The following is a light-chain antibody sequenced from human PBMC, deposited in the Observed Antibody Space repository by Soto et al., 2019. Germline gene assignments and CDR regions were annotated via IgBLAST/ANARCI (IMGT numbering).Light chain of an antibody. CDR1: QNMHIN. J-gene: IGKJ2*02. Sequence: EIVMTQSPDTLSVSPGDTATLSCRSSQNMHINLAWYQQKPGQAPTLLIYGVTARAPGVPARFSGSGYGTDFTLTVRRVQSGDFCVVYCQRDEVWPRTCGLGTKVEIQ. V-gene: IGKV3-15*01. CDR2: GVT. CDR3: QRDEVWPRT.